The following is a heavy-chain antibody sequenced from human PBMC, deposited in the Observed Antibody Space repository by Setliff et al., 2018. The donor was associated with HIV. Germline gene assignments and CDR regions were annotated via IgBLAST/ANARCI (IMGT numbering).Heavy chain of an antibody. CDR3: ARPGRSGVFDY. CDR2: ISYTGST. V-gene: IGHV4-39*01. D-gene: IGHD1-26*01. CDR1: GGSINRSNYY. J-gene: IGHJ4*02. Sequence: PSETLSLTCTVPGGSINRSNYYWGWIRQPPGKGLEWIGTISYTGSTYYDPSLKSRVTISLDTSTNQFSLKLSSVTASDTAVYYCARPGRSGVFDYWGQGTLVTVSS.